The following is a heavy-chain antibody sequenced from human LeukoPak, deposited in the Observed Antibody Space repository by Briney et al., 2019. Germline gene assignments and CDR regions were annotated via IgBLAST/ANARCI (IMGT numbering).Heavy chain of an antibody. D-gene: IGHD6-13*01. V-gene: IGHV4-34*01. CDR2: INHSGST. CDR3: ARGKRGYSSSWYDY. J-gene: IGHJ4*02. CDR1: GGSFSGYY. Sequence: NPSETLSLTCAVYGGSFSGYYWRWIRQPPGKGLEGIGEINHSGSTNYNPSLKSRVTISVDTSKNQFSLKLSSGTAAETAVYYCARGKRGYSSSWYDYWGQGTLVTVSS.